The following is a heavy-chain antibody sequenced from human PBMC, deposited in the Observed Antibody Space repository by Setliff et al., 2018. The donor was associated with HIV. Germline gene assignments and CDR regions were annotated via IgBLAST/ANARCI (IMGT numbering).Heavy chain of an antibody. J-gene: IGHJ4*02. CDR3: VASSSWSCRLNY. V-gene: IGHV4-34*01. D-gene: IGHD2-2*01. Sequence: SETLSLTCAVYGGSFSGYWRWIRQSPGKGLEWLGEINHSGNTHYDPSLKSRLTISIDTSKKQFSLKLTSVTAADAAIYYCVASSSWSCRLNYWGQGTLVTVSS. CDR2: INHSGNT. CDR1: GGSFSGY.